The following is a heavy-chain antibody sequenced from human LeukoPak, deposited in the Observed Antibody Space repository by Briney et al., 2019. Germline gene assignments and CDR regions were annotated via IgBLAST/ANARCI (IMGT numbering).Heavy chain of an antibody. Sequence: SETLSLTCTVSGGSISSYYWSWIRQPPGKGLEWVGYIYYSGSTNYNPSLKSRVTISVDTSKNQFSLKLSSVTAADTAVYYCARDLGDDAFDIWGQGTMVTVSS. J-gene: IGHJ3*02. CDR3: ARDLGDDAFDI. CDR1: GGSISSYY. D-gene: IGHD3-10*01. CDR2: IYYSGST. V-gene: IGHV4-59*01.